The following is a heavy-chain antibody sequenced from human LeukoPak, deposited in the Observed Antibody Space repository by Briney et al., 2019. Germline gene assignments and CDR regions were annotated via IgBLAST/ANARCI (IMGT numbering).Heavy chain of an antibody. D-gene: IGHD3-22*01. V-gene: IGHV4-34*01. CDR3: ARVPAYYYDSSGYNNY. CDR2: INHSGST. J-gene: IGHJ4*02. CDR1: GGSFSGYY. Sequence: SETLSLTCAVYGGSFSGYYWSWIRQPPGKGLEWIGEINHSGSTNYNPSLKSRVTISVDTSKNQFSLKLSSVIAADTAVYYCARVPAYYYDSSGYNNYWGQGTLVTVSS.